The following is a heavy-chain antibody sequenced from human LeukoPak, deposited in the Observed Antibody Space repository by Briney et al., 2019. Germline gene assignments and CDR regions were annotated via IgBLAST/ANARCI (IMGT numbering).Heavy chain of an antibody. CDR2: IYHSGST. J-gene: IGHJ4*02. CDR1: GGSISSSNW. V-gene: IGHV4-4*02. Sequence: SETLSLTCAVSGGSISSSNWWSWVRPPPGKGLEWIGEIYHSGSTNYNPSLKSRVTISVDKSKNQFSLKLSSVTAADTAVYYCARSGGEPTLRGFDYWGQGTLGTVS. D-gene: IGHD3-16*01. CDR3: ARSGGEPTLRGFDY.